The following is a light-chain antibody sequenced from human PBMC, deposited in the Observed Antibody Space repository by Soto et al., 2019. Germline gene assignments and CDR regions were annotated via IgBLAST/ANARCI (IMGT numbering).Light chain of an antibody. J-gene: IGLJ2*01. CDR2: DVF. CDR1: SSDVGGYNA. V-gene: IGLV2-11*01. Sequence: QSVLTQPASVSGSPGQSITISCTGTSSDVGGYNAVSWYQQHPGKAPKLIIFDVFERPSGVPDRFSGSKSGNSASLTISGLQAEDESDYYCSSFAPSYRVIFGGGTKLTVL. CDR3: SSFAPSYRVI.